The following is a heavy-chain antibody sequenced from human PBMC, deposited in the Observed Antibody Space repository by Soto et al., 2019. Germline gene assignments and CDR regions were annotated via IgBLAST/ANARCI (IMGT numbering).Heavy chain of an antibody. Sequence: GGSLRLSCAASGFTLSGSAMHWVRQASGKGLEWVGRIRSKANSYATAYAASVKGRFTISRDDSKNTAYLQMNSLKTEDTAVYYCAITIFGVVINPGFRGQGTLVTVSS. V-gene: IGHV3-73*01. J-gene: IGHJ4*02. D-gene: IGHD3-3*01. CDR2: IRSKANSYAT. CDR3: AITIFGVVINPGF. CDR1: GFTLSGSA.